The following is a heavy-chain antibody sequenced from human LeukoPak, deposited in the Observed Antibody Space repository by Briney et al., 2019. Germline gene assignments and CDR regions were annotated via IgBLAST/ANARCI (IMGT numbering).Heavy chain of an antibody. CDR2: ISSTSGSI. V-gene: IGHV3-48*01. J-gene: IGHJ4*02. D-gene: IGHD5-24*01. CDR1: GFTFTTYG. Sequence: GSLRLSCSASGFTFTTYGMNWVRQAPGKGLEWVSYISSTSGSIYYADSVKGRFTISRDNAKNSLYLQMNSLRAEDKAVYYCARDHVATNLDYWAQGPLVTVSS. CDR3: ARDHVATNLDY.